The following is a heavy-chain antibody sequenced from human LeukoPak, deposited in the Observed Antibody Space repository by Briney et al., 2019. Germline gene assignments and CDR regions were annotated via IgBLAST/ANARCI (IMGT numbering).Heavy chain of an antibody. V-gene: IGHV1-18*01. Sequence: ASVKVSCKASGYTFTSYGISWVRQAPAQGLEGMGWISAYNGNTNYAQKLQGRVTMTTDTSTSTAYMELRSLRSDDTAVYYCARDNHYDYVWGSYPNVFDYWGQGTLVTVSS. J-gene: IGHJ4*02. CDR3: ARDNHYDYVWGSYPNVFDY. D-gene: IGHD3-16*02. CDR1: GYTFTSYG. CDR2: ISAYNGNT.